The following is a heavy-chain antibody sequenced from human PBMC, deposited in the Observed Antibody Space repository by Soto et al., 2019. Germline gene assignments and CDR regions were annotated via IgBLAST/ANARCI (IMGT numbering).Heavy chain of an antibody. V-gene: IGHV1-18*01. CDR3: ARDGLHYYGSGSYNYYYYMDX. D-gene: IGHD3-10*01. Sequence: ASVKVSCKASGYTFTSYCISWVRQAPGQGREWMGWISAYNGNTNYAQKLQGRVTMTTDTSTSTAYMELRSLRSDDTAVYYCARDGLHYYGSGSYNYYYYMDXWGKGTTVTVSS. CDR2: ISAYNGNT. CDR1: GYTFTSYC. J-gene: IGHJ6*03.